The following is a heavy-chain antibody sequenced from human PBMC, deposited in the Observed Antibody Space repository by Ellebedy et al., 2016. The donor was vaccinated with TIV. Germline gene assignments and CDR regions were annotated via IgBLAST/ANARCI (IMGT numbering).Heavy chain of an antibody. D-gene: IGHD4-17*01. CDR1: GDSVSINSAA. Sequence: SQTLSLTCXISGDSVSINSAAWNWIRQSPSRGLEWLGRTYYRSKWYNDYAVSVKSRISINPDTSKNQISLQLNSVTPEDTAVYYCAKGETTVNAFDIWGQGTQVTVSS. CDR3: AKGETTVNAFDI. V-gene: IGHV6-1*01. CDR2: TYYRSKWYN. J-gene: IGHJ3*02.